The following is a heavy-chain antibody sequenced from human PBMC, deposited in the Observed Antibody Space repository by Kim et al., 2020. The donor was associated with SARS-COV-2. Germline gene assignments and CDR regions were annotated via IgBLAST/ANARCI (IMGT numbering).Heavy chain of an antibody. CDR2: IYYSGST. D-gene: IGHD1-20*01. J-gene: IGHJ4*02. Sequence: SETLSLTCTVSGGSISSGGYYWSWIRQHPGKGLEWIGYIYYSGSTYYNPSLKSRVTISVDTSKNQFSLKLSSVTAADTAVYYCAGRAGITFDYWGQGTLVTVSS. V-gene: IGHV4-31*03. CDR3: AGRAGITFDY. CDR1: GGSISSGGYY.